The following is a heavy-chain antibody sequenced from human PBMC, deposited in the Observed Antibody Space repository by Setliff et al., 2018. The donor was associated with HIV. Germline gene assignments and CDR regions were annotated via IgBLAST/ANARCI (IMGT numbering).Heavy chain of an antibody. CDR3: ARESGYTGGWGYGATYNYYMDV. Sequence: PGGSLRLSCAASGFTFSSYGMHWVRQPPGKGLEWVAFIRYDGTNKYYADSVKGRFTISRDNSKSTLYLQMNSLRPEDTAVYYCARESGYTGGWGYGATYNYYMDVWGKGTTVTVSS. V-gene: IGHV3-30*02. D-gene: IGHD6-19*01. J-gene: IGHJ6*03. CDR1: GFTFSSYG. CDR2: IRYDGTNK.